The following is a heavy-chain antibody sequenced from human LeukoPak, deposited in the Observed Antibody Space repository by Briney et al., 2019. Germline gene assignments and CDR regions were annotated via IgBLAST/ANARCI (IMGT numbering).Heavy chain of an antibody. CDR1: GGSISSGVYY. Sequence: SQTLSLTCTVSGGSISSGVYYWSWIRQHPGKGLEWVGYISDRGSTYYNPSLKSRVTISVDTSKNQFSLKLSSVTAADTAVYYCARGGRRRYFDYWGQGTLVTVSS. CDR3: ARGGRRRYFDY. V-gene: IGHV4-31*03. CDR2: ISDRGST. J-gene: IGHJ4*02. D-gene: IGHD3-16*01.